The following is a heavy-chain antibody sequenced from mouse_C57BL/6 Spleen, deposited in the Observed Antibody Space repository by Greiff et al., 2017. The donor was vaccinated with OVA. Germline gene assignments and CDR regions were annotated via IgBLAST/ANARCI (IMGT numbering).Heavy chain of an antibody. J-gene: IGHJ4*01. D-gene: IGHD1-1*01. Sequence: QVQLKESGAELVRPGASVKLSCKASGYTFTDYYINWVKQRPGQGLEWIARIYPGSGNTYYNEKFKGKATLTAEKSSSTAYMQLSSLTSEDSAVYFCARTSSHYAMDYWGQGTSVTVSS. CDR3: ARTSSHYAMDY. V-gene: IGHV1-76*01. CDR1: GYTFTDYY. CDR2: IYPGSGNT.